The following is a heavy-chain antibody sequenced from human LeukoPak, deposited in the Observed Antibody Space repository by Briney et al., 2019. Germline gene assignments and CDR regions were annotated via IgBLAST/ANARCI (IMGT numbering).Heavy chain of an antibody. CDR2: IYYTGSA. V-gene: IGHV4-59*12. CDR1: GGSISTYY. CDR3: ARGSITVVPAFDI. J-gene: IGHJ3*02. D-gene: IGHD4-23*01. Sequence: SETLSLTCTVSGGSISTYYWSWIRQPPGKGLEWIGCIYYTGSANYNPSLKSRGTTSVDTSKNQFSLKLSSVTAADTAVYYCARGSITVVPAFDIWGQGTMFTVSS.